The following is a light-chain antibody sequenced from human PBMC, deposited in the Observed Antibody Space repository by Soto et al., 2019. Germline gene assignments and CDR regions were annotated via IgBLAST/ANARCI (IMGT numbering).Light chain of an antibody. V-gene: IGKV3-20*01. CDR3: QQYGSSPT. Sequence: EIVLTQSPGTLSLSPGERATLSCRASQSVTSSYLAWYQQKPGQAPRLLIYGASSRATGIPDRFSGSGSGTDFPLTISRLEPEYFAVYYCQQYGSSPTFGPGTKLDIK. CDR1: QSVTSSY. J-gene: IGKJ3*01. CDR2: GAS.